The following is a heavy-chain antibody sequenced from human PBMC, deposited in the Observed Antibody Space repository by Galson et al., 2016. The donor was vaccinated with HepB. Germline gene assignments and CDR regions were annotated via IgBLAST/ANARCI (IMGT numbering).Heavy chain of an antibody. CDR2: VEYSGRI. CDR3: AKIMRGASIDMVWDY. V-gene: IGHV4-59*01. Sequence: SETLSLTCTVSGGTMRSYYWSWIRQSPGQGLEWIGYVEYSGRIEYIPSLKSRVTISIDTVKNQFSLNLNSVTAADTAVYYCAKIMRGASIDMVWDYWGLGTLVTVSS. D-gene: IGHD3-10*01. CDR1: GGTMRSYY. J-gene: IGHJ4*02.